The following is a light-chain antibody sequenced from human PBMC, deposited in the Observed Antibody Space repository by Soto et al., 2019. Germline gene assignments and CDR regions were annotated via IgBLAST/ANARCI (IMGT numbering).Light chain of an antibody. CDR1: QSVDSRY. CDR3: QQSGSSPRYS. V-gene: IGKV3-20*01. Sequence: DIVLTQSPGTLSLSPGERATLSCRASQSVDSRYLAWYQQKPGQAPRLVIHAVSRRATGIPDRFSGSGSGTDFTLTISRLEPEDFAEYYCQQSGSSPRYSFGQGTYLEI. J-gene: IGKJ2*03. CDR2: AVS.